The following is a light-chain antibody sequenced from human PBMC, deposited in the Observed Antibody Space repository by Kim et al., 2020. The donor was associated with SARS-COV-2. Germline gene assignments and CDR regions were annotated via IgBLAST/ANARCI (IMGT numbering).Light chain of an antibody. CDR1: SLRRYY. CDR3: NSRDSNDNVV. Sequence: SELPQDPAVSVALGQTVRITCQGDSLRRYYATWYQQKPGQAPILVIYGKNNRPSGIPDRFSGSSSGNTASLTITGTQAGDEADYYCNSRDSNDNVVFGGGTKLTVL. V-gene: IGLV3-19*01. J-gene: IGLJ2*01. CDR2: GKN.